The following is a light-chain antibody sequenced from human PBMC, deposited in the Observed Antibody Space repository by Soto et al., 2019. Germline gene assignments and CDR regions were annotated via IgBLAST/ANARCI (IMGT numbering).Light chain of an antibody. CDR1: QSVSSSY. V-gene: IGKV3-20*01. CDR2: GAS. CDR3: QQYGSAPRT. Sequence: EIVLTHSPGTLSLSPGERATLSCSASQSVSSSYLAWYQQKPGQAPRLLIYGASSRATGIPDRFSSSGSATDFTLTSSRLEPEDAAVYYCQQYGSAPRTFGGGTKVEIK. J-gene: IGKJ4*01.